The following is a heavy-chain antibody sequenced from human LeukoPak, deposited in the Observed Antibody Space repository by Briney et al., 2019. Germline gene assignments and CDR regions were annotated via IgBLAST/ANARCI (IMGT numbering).Heavy chain of an antibody. D-gene: IGHD5-24*01. Sequence: GASVKVSCKASGYTFTGYYMHWVQQAPGQGLEWMGWINPNSGGTNYAQKFQGRVTMTRDTSISTAYMELSRLRPDDTAVYYCARGVDRDGYNSWFDPWGQGTLVTVSS. J-gene: IGHJ5*02. V-gene: IGHV1-2*02. CDR1: GYTFTGYY. CDR2: INPNSGGT. CDR3: ARGVDRDGYNSWFDP.